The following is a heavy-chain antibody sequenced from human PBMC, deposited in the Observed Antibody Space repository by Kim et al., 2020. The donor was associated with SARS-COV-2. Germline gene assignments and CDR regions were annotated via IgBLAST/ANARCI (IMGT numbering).Heavy chain of an antibody. CDR3: ARDRKYSLDY. Sequence: GGSLRLSCVASGFSFSTNWMSWVRQAPGNGLEWVAKIKEDGTEKYYVESVEGRFTISRDNAKNSLFLHMNSLSAEDTAVYYCARDRKYSLDYWGQGTLVTVSS. CDR1: GFSFSTNW. D-gene: IGHD2-15*01. J-gene: IGHJ4*02. CDR2: IKEDGTEK. V-gene: IGHV3-7*01.